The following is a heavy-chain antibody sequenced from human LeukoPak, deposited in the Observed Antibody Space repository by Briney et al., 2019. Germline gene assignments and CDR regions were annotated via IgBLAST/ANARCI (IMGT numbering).Heavy chain of an antibody. CDR3: ARGSYGYIYYYFDY. CDR1: GYTFTGYY. D-gene: IGHD5-18*01. V-gene: IGHV1-2*06. CDR2: INPNRGGT. J-gene: IGHJ4*02. Sequence: ASVKVSCKASGYTFTGYYMHWVRQAPGQGLEWMGRINPNRGGTNYAQKFQGRVTMTRDTSISTAYMEMSRLRSDDTAVYYCARGSYGYIYYYFDYWGQGTLVTVSS.